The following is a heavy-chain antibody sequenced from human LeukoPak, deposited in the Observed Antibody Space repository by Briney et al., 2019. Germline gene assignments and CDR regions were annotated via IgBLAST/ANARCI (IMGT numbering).Heavy chain of an antibody. CDR2: ISSSSSYI. CDR3: ATSIMITFGGVVYFDY. Sequence: GGSLRLSCAASGFTFSSYSMNWVRQAPGKGLEWVSSISSSSSYIYYADSVKGRFTISRDNSKNTLYLQMNSLRAEDTAVHYCATSIMITFGGVVYFDYWGQGTLVTVSS. D-gene: IGHD3-16*01. J-gene: IGHJ4*02. CDR1: GFTFSSYS. V-gene: IGHV3-21*04.